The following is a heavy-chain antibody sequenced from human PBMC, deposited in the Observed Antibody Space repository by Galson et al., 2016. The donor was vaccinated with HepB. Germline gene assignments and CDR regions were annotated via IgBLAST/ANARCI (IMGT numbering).Heavy chain of an antibody. CDR1: GYTFTTYD. CDR3: ARIDCVRGVCRFDS. J-gene: IGHJ5*01. CDR2: ISPFNGNT. Sequence: SVKVSCKASGYTFTTYDITWVRQAPGQGLEWMGRISPFNGNTNYAQIVQDRVTLTTDTSTDTAYMQLRNLRSDDTAVYYCARIDCVRGVCRFDSWGQGALVTVSS. D-gene: IGHD2-21*01. V-gene: IGHV1-18*01.